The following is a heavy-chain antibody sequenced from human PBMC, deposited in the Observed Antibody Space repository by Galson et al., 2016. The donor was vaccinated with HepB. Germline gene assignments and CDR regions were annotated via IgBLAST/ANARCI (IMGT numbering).Heavy chain of an antibody. CDR2: ISYDGGTT. Sequence: LRLXXAATGXXXSSXXXHWXXXAPXKGLEXXAVISYDGGTTYYADSGKGRFTISRDNSRDTLYLQMNSLRAEDMAVYYFARDLPPSVYYHGMDVWGQGTTVTVSS. V-gene: IGHV3-30*19. CDR3: ARDLPPSVYYHGMDV. CDR1: GXXXSSXX. J-gene: IGHJ6*02.